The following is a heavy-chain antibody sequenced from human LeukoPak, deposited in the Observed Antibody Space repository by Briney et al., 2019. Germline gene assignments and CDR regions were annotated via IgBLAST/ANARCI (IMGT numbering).Heavy chain of an antibody. CDR1: GGSIIGYY. D-gene: IGHD1-14*01. CDR3: ARHRGSNLNRSFDF. CDR2: IYYSGST. J-gene: IGHJ4*02. Sequence: SETLSLTCTASGGSIIGYYWSWIRQPPGKGLEWIASIYYSGSTNNNPSLKSRITVSLDTSKNQFSLKLSSVTAADTAVYYCARHRGSNLNRSFDFWGQGTLVTVSS. V-gene: IGHV4-59*08.